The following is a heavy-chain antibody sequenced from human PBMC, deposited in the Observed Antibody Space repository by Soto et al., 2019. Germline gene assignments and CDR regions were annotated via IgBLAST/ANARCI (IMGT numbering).Heavy chain of an antibody. D-gene: IGHD6-6*01. J-gene: IGHJ4*02. Sequence: GGSLRLPCAVSGFTFSDYGMHWVRQAPGKGLEWVAVMSYAGTYKYYADSVKGRFTISRDLSGNTLFLQMNSLRLEDTAVYFCAKEMYPRTVLDSSSPWGDYWGQGTLVTVSS. V-gene: IGHV3-30*18. CDR3: AKEMYPRTVLDSSSPWGDY. CDR1: GFTFSDYG. CDR2: MSYAGTYK.